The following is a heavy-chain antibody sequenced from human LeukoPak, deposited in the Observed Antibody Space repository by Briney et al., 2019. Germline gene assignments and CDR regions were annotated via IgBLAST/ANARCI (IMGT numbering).Heavy chain of an antibody. Sequence: ASVKVSCKASGYTFTSYYMHWVRQAPGQGLEWMGIINPSGGSTSYAQKFQGRVTMTRDTSTSTVYMELRSLRSDDTAVYYCARCYDSSGYYHCNFDYWGQGTLVTVSS. CDR3: ARCYDSSGYYHCNFDY. CDR2: INPSGGST. D-gene: IGHD3-22*01. CDR1: GYTFTSYY. J-gene: IGHJ4*02. V-gene: IGHV1-46*01.